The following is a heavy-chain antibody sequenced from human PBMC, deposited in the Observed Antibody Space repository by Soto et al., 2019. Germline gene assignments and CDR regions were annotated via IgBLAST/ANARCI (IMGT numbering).Heavy chain of an antibody. CDR2: ISGTGGST. CDR3: GKGNSKWGTGDAFDI. V-gene: IGHV3-23*01. CDR1: GGKCINYS. Sequence: GGSLILSCGASGGKCINYSGNWVRQDPGKGLEWVSSISGTGGSTFYAGSAKGRFTISRDNSKNTLFLQMTSLRAEDTAVYYCGKGNSKWGTGDAFDIWGQGTMVTVS. D-gene: IGHD7-27*01. J-gene: IGHJ3*02.